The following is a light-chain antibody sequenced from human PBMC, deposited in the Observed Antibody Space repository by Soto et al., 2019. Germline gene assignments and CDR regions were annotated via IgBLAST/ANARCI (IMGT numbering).Light chain of an antibody. CDR3: SSYTTIKTVV. V-gene: IGLV2-14*01. CDR1: SSDVGGYNF. J-gene: IGLJ2*01. Sequence: QSVLTQPASVSESPGQSITISCTGTSSDVGGYNFVSWYQQNPGDAPKLLIYEVTNRPSGISDRFSGFKSANTAYLTISGVQPEDEADYHCSSYTTIKTVVFGGGTKLTVL. CDR2: EVT.